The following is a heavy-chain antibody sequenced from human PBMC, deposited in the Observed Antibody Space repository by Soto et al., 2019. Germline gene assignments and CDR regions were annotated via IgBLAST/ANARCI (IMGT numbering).Heavy chain of an antibody. J-gene: IGHJ4*02. CDR3: ARLGGYYQAFDQ. Sequence: PSETLSLTCTVSGGSMNTYYWGWVRQPPGKGLEWVGDIYYRGSTTSSPSLKSRGTIAVGTSKNQCSVKAGSVTAADTVVYYCARLGGYYQAFDQWGQGSLVTVSS. CDR1: GGSMNTYY. V-gene: IGHV4-59*08. CDR2: IYYRGST. D-gene: IGHD3-22*01.